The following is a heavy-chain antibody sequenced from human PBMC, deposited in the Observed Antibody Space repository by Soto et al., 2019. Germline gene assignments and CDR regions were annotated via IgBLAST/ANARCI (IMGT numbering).Heavy chain of an antibody. D-gene: IGHD2-2*01. CDR2: TIPLVGIT. V-gene: IGHV1-69*02. CDR1: GGTFSTYA. CDR3: ASGTAADPRFNP. Sequence: QVQLVQSGAEVKKPGSSVKVSCTASGGTFSTYAISWVRQAPGQGLEWMGRTIPLVGITNYARKFQGRVTITADKSTSTAYMELSSLRSEDTALYYCASGTAADPRFNPWGQGTLVTVSS. J-gene: IGHJ5*02.